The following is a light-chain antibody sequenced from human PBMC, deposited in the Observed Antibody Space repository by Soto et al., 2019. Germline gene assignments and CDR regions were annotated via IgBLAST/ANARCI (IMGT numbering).Light chain of an antibody. Sequence: IVLAQSPGTLSLSPWESATLSCRASQSVSSSFLAWYQQKAGQAPRLLIYGASRRATGIPDRFSGSGSGTDFTLTISSLEPEDFAVYYCQQRNNWPLTFGGGTKVDIK. CDR2: GAS. CDR1: QSVSSSF. CDR3: QQRNNWPLT. V-gene: IGKV3D-20*02. J-gene: IGKJ4*02.